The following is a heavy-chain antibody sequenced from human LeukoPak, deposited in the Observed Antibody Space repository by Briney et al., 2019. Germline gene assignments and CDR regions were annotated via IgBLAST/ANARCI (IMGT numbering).Heavy chain of an antibody. D-gene: IGHD2-15*01. CDR3: ASEKRDYCSGGSCYSYLDY. V-gene: IGHV3-66*02. CDR2: IYSGGST. CDR1: GFTFRDYY. Sequence: LSGGSLRLSCAASGFTFRDYYMSWVRQAPGKGLEWVSVIYSGGSTYYADSVKGRFTISRDNSKNTLYLQTNSLRAEDTAVYYCASEKRDYCSGGSCYSYLDYWGQGTLVTVSS. J-gene: IGHJ4*02.